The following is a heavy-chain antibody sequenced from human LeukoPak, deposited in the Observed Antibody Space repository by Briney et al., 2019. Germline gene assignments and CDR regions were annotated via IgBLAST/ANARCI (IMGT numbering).Heavy chain of an antibody. Sequence: GASVKVSCKASGYTFTSYDINWVRQAPGQGLEWMGWINTNTGNPTYAQGFTGRFVFSLDTSVSTAYLQISSLKAEDTAVYYCARALRSGYSYGTKDFDYWGQGTLVTVSS. CDR3: ARALRSGYSYGTKDFDY. CDR1: GYTFTSYD. J-gene: IGHJ4*02. D-gene: IGHD5-18*01. CDR2: INTNTGNP. V-gene: IGHV7-4-1*02.